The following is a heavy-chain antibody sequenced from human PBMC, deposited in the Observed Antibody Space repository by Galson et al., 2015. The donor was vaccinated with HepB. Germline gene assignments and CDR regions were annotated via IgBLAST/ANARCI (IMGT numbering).Heavy chain of an antibody. J-gene: IGHJ4*02. Sequence: SLRLSCAASGFIFSHYNMNWVREAPGKGLEWISYISASSSTIYYADSVKGRFTISRDNAKNSVFLQMNNLRLEDTALYYCARGGVNWNTGGLFDSWGQGTPVTVSS. CDR2: ISASSSTI. CDR3: ARGGVNWNTGGLFDS. D-gene: IGHD1/OR15-1a*01. CDR1: GFIFSHYN. V-gene: IGHV3-48*04.